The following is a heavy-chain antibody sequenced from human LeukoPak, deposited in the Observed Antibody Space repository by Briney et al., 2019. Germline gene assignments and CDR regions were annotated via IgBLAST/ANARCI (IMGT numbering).Heavy chain of an antibody. J-gene: IGHJ4*02. CDR3: ARHSPVGIFYFDY. CDR1: GGSFSGYY. Sequence: SETLSLTCAVYGGSFSGYYWSWIRQPPGKGLEWIGEINHSGSTNYIPSLKSRVTISVDTSKNQFSLNLTSVTAADTAVYYCARHSPVGIFYFDYWGQGTLVTVSS. V-gene: IGHV4-34*01. D-gene: IGHD1-26*01. CDR2: INHSGST.